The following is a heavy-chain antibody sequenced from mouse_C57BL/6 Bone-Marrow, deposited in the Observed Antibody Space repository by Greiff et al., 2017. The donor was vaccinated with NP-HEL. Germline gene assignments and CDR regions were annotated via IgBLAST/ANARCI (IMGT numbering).Heavy chain of an antibody. J-gene: IGHJ1*03. CDR2: ISNGGGST. CDR1: GFTFSDYY. Sequence: EVKLVESGGGLVQPGGSLKLSCAASGFTFSDYYMYWVRQTPEKRLEWVAYISNGGGSTYYPDTVKGRFTISRDNAKNNLYLQMSRLKSEDTAMYYCARQGGPYWYFDVWGTGTTVTVSS. V-gene: IGHV5-12*01. CDR3: ARQGGPYWYFDV.